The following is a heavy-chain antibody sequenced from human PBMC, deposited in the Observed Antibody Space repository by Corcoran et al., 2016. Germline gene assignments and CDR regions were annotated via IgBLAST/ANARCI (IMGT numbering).Heavy chain of an antibody. Sequence: EVQLVESGGGLVKPGGSLRLSCAASGFTFSNAWMNWVRQAPGKGLEWVGRIKSKTDGGTTDYAAPVKGKFTITREDSKNTLNLKMYSTATEVTAVDYWTTEGQWRYWEWLWSAFDIWGQGTMVTVSS. CDR1: GFTFSNAW. D-gene: IGHD3-3*01. V-gene: IGHV3-15*07. J-gene: IGHJ3*02. CDR3: TTEGQWRYWEWLWSAFDI. CDR2: IKSKTDGGTT.